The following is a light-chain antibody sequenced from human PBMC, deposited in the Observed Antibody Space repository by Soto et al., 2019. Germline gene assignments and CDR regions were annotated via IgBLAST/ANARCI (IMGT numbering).Light chain of an antibody. CDR2: DVS. J-gene: IGLJ1*01. V-gene: IGLV2-14*01. CDR1: SSDVGGYNY. CDR3: SSYTSSSTPYV. Sequence: QSVLTQPASVSGSPGQSITISCTGTSSDVGGYNYVSWYQQHPGKATKLMNYDVSNRPSGVTNRFSGSKSGNTATMTISGLQAEDEADYYCSSYTSSSTPYVFGTGTKVTVL.